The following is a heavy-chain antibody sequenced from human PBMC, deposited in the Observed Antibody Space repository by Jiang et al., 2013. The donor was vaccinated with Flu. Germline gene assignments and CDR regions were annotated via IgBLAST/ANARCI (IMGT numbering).Heavy chain of an antibody. V-gene: IGHV3-30-3*01. Sequence: ESGGGVVQPGRSLRLSCAASGFTFSSYAMHWVRQAPGKGLEWVAVISYDGSNKYYADSVKGRFTISRDNSKNTLYLQMNSLRAEDTAVYYCARDGTEVLRYFDWLSYFDYWGQGTLVTVSS. CDR2: ISYDGSNK. J-gene: IGHJ4*02. CDR3: ARDGTEVLRYFDWLSYFDY. D-gene: IGHD3-9*01. CDR1: GFTFSSYA.